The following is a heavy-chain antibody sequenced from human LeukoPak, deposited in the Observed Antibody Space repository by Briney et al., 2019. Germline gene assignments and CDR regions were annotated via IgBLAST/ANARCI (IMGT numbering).Heavy chain of an antibody. V-gene: IGHV4-30-4*08. Sequence: SETLSLTCTVSGGSISSGDYYWSWIRQPPGKGLEWIGYIYYSGSTYYNPSLKSRVTISVDTSKNQFSLKLSSVTAADTAVYYCARENGYSYGFLDYWGQGTLVTVSS. D-gene: IGHD5-18*01. CDR2: IYYSGST. CDR1: GGSISSGDYY. CDR3: ARENGYSYGFLDY. J-gene: IGHJ4*02.